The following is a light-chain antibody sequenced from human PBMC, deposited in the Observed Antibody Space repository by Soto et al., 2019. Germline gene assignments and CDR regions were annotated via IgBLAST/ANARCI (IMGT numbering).Light chain of an antibody. CDR3: LQKYFYPFT. V-gene: IGKV1-39*01. CDR1: QSTSSY. Sequence: DIQMTQSPSSLSASVVDGVTITCRASQSTSSYVSWYQQKPGKAPKLLIYAASRLESGVPSRFSGSGSGTDFTLTISSLQPEDFATYYCLQKYFYPFTFGPGTKVDIK. CDR2: AAS. J-gene: IGKJ3*01.